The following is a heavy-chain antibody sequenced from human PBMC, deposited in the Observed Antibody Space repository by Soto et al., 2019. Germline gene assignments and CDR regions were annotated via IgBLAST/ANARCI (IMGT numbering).Heavy chain of an antibody. J-gene: IGHJ4*02. CDR1: GYTFTNFG. CDR2: ISAYNGNT. Sequence: ASVKVSCKASGYTFTNFGISWVRQAPGQGLEWMGWISAYNGNTNYAQNFQGRVTMTTGTSTSTAYMELRSLRSDDTAVYYCATLSIAVAGRQIAYWGQGTLVTVSS. V-gene: IGHV1-18*01. D-gene: IGHD6-19*01. CDR3: ATLSIAVAGRQIAY.